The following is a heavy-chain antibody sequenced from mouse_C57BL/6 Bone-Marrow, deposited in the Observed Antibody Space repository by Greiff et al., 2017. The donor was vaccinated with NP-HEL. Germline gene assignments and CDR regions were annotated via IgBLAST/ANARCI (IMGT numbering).Heavy chain of an antibody. CDR2: IHPNSGST. D-gene: IGHD1-1*01. Sequence: VQLQQPGAELVKPGASVKLSCKASGYNFKSYWMHWVKQRPGQGLEWIGMIHPNSGSTKYNEKFKSKATLTVDKSSSTAYMQLSSLTAEDSAVDYGAAQSLPDYCTYFDFWGTGTTVTVSA. CDR1: GYNFKSYW. CDR3: AAQSLPDYCTYFDF. V-gene: IGHV1-64*01. J-gene: IGHJ1*03.